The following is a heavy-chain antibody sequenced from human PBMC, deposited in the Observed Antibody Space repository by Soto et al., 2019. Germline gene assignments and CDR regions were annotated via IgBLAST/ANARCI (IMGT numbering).Heavy chain of an antibody. CDR1: AFTFKSYA. CDR2: ISGSGGST. V-gene: IGHV3-23*01. J-gene: IGHJ4*02. D-gene: IGHD1-1*01. Sequence: GGSLRLSCAASAFTFKSYAMSWVRQAPGKGLEWVSAISGSGGSTYYADSVKGRFTVSRGNSKNMLYLQMSSLRAEDTAVYYCAKDPIGPTGLYFDYWGQGSLVTVSS. CDR3: AKDPIGPTGLYFDY.